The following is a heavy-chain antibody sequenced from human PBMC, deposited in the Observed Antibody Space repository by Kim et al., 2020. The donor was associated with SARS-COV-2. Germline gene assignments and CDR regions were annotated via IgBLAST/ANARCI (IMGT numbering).Heavy chain of an antibody. CDR1: GFTFSDYY. J-gene: IGHJ4*01. Sequence: GGSLRLSCAVSGFTFSDYYMSWIRQAPGKGLEWVSYISSSGTTIYYADSVKGRFTISRDNAKSSLYLQMNSLRAEDTAVYYCARDRAYSAPDNWGQGTLVTVSS. V-gene: IGHV3-11*01. D-gene: IGHD5-18*01. CDR3: ARDRAYSAPDN. CDR2: ISSSGTTI.